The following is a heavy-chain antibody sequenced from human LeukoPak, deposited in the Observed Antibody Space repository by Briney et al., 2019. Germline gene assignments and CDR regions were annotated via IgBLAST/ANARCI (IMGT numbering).Heavy chain of an antibody. D-gene: IGHD2-2*01. CDR1: GYTFTGYY. CDR2: INPNSGGT. Sequence: ASVKVSCKASGYTFTGYYMHWVRQAPGQGLEWMGWINPNSGGTNYAQKFQGRVTMTRGTSISTAYMELSRLRSDDTAVYYCARSGGKDLGYCSSTSCFGFDAFDIWGQGTMVTVSS. V-gene: IGHV1-2*02. J-gene: IGHJ3*02. CDR3: ARSGGKDLGYCSSTSCFGFDAFDI.